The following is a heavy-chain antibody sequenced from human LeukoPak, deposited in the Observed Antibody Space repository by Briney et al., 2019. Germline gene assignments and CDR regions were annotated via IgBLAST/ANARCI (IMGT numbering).Heavy chain of an antibody. CDR3: ATQGTYGGIDH. J-gene: IGHJ4*02. D-gene: IGHD4-23*01. V-gene: IGHV4-39*01. CDR1: GDSISSSTYY. CDR2: IFYTGST. Sequence: PSETLSLTCTVSGDSISSSTYYWGWIRQPPGKGPEWIGTIFYTGSTYYTPSLKSRVTISVDTSKNQFSMKLRSITAADTAVYYCATQGTYGGIDHWGQGTLVTVSS.